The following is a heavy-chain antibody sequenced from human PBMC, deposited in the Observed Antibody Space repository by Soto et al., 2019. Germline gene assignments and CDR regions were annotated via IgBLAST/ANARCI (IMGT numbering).Heavy chain of an antibody. CDR1: GFTFSSYG. Sequence: GGSLRLSWAASGFTFSSYGMHWVRQAPGKGLEWVAVIWYDGSNKYYADSVKGRFTISRDNSKNTLYLQMNSLRAEDTAVYYCARDHGTDTFDYWGQGTLVTVSS. J-gene: IGHJ4*02. CDR3: ARDHGTDTFDY. CDR2: IWYDGSNK. D-gene: IGHD2-8*02. V-gene: IGHV3-33*01.